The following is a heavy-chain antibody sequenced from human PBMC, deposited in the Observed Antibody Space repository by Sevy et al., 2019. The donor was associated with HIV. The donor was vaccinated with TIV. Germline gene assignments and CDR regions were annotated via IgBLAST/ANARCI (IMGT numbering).Heavy chain of an antibody. CDR3: ARDVGGGYFDY. Sequence: GGSLRLSCVASGFTFNNFWMAWVRQAPGKGLEWFANIKPDGSESNHVGSVKGQFTISRDNAKNSLYLQMNSLTAEDTAVYYCARDVGGGYFDYWGQGTLVTVSS. J-gene: IGHJ4*01. D-gene: IGHD3-16*01. V-gene: IGHV3-7*03. CDR2: IKPDGSES. CDR1: GFTFNNFW.